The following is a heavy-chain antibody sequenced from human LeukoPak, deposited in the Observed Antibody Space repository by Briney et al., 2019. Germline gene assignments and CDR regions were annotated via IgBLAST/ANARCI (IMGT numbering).Heavy chain of an antibody. V-gene: IGHV4-34*01. D-gene: IGHD6-19*01. CDR1: GGSFSGYY. J-gene: IGHJ4*02. CDR2: INHSGST. Sequence: SETLSLTCAVYGGSFSGYYWSWIRQPPGKGLEWIGEINHSGSTNYNPSLKSRVTISVDTSKNQFSLKLSSVTAADTAVYYCASTGYSSGWYGAKGPFDYWGQGTLVTVSS. CDR3: ASTGYSSGWYGAKGPFDY.